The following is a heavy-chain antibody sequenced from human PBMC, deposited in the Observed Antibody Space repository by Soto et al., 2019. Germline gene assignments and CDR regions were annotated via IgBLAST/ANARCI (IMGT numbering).Heavy chain of an antibody. J-gene: IGHJ3*02. Sequence: GYAYSVDRIGCRRKEPGQGLEWMGWISAYNGNTNYAQKLQGRVTMTTDTSTSTAYMELRSLRSDDTAMYYCASPRSYSNAFDIWGQGTMGSVSS. CDR2: ISAYNGNT. D-gene: IGHD4-4*01. CDR1: GYAYSVDR. V-gene: IGHV1-18*01. CDR3: ASPRSYSNAFDI.